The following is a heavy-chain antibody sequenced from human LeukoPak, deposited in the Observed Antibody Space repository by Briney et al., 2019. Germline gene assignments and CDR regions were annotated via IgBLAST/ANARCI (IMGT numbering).Heavy chain of an antibody. D-gene: IGHD2-21*01. Sequence: PSQTLSLTCAVSGGSISSCGYSWSWIRQPAGKGLEWIGRIYTSGSTNYNPSLKSRVTMSVDTSKNQFSLKLSSVTAADTAVYYCARDVVNWFDPWGQGTLVTVSS. CDR2: IYTSGST. J-gene: IGHJ5*02. CDR3: ARDVVNWFDP. V-gene: IGHV4-61*02. CDR1: GGSISSCGYS.